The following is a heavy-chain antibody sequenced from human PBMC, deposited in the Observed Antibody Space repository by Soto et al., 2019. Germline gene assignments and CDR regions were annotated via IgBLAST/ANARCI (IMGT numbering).Heavy chain of an antibody. CDR1: GFTFSSYG. CDR2: ISYDGSSK. CDR3: AKDLGGFDP. V-gene: IGHV3-30*18. D-gene: IGHD3-10*01. J-gene: IGHJ5*02. Sequence: QVQLVESGGGVVQPGRSLRLSCAASGFTFSSYGMHWVRQAPGKGLEWVAVISYDGSSKYYADSVKGRFTISRDNSKNTLYLQMNSLRAEDTAVYYCAKDLGGFDPWGQGTLVTVSS.